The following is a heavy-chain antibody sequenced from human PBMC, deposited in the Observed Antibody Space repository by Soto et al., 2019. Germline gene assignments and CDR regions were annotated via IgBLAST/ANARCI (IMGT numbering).Heavy chain of an antibody. Sequence: GESLKISCKGSGYSFTSYWIGWVRQMPGKGLEWMGIIYPGDSDTRYSPSFQGQVTISADKSITTAYLQWSSLKASDTAMYYCASRGIAVAGSHPAFDIWGQGTMVTVSS. CDR3: ASRGIAVAGSHPAFDI. J-gene: IGHJ3*02. D-gene: IGHD6-19*01. V-gene: IGHV5-51*01. CDR2: IYPGDSDT. CDR1: GYSFTSYW.